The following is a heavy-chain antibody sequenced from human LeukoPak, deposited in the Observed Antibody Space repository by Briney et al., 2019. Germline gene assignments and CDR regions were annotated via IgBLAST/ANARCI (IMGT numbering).Heavy chain of an antibody. CDR3: ASGYSCGPAAPDY. CDR2: ISSSSSYI. CDR1: GFTFSSYS. Sequence: GGSLRLSCAASGFTFSSYSMNWVRQAPGKGLEWVSSISSSSSYIYYADSVKGRFTISRDNAKNSLYLQMNSLRAEDTAVYYCASGYSCGPAAPDYWGQGTLVTVSS. J-gene: IGHJ4*02. V-gene: IGHV3-21*01. D-gene: IGHD5-18*01.